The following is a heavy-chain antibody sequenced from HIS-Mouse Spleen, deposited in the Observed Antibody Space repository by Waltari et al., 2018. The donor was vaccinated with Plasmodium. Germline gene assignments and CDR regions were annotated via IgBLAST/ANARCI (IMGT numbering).Heavy chain of an antibody. J-gene: IGHJ2*01. V-gene: IGHV3-7*01. CDR3: ASSWYWYFDL. CDR2: IKQDGSEK. Sequence: EVQLVESGGGLVQHGGSLRLSCAAFGFTVRSYWMRWVRQAPGKGLEWVANIKQDGSEKYYVDSVKGRFTISRDNAKNSLYLQMNSLRAEDTAVYYCASSWYWYFDLWGRGTLVTVSS. D-gene: IGHD6-13*01. CDR1: GFTVRSYW.